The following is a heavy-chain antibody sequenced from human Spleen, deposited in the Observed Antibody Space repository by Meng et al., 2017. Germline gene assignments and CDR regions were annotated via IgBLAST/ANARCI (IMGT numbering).Heavy chain of an antibody. D-gene: IGHD3-16*01. J-gene: IGHJ4*02. Sequence: GGSLRLSCAASGFTFSSYEMNWVRQAPGKGLEWVSYISSSGSTIYYADSVKGRFTISRDNAKNSLYLQMNSLRAEDTAVYYCARDWGIVSAFDYWGQGTRVTVSS. CDR2: ISSSGSTI. CDR1: GFTFSSYE. CDR3: ARDWGIVSAFDY. V-gene: IGHV3-48*03.